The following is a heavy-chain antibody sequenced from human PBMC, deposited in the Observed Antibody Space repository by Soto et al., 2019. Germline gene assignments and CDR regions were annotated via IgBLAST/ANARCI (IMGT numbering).Heavy chain of an antibody. V-gene: IGHV1-69*01. CDR2: IIPIFGTA. CDR1: GGTFSSYA. D-gene: IGHD2-2*01. CDR3: ASPEYCSSTSCYYYYYGMDV. Sequence: QVQLVQSGAEVKKPGSSVKVSCKASGGTFSSYAISWVRQAPGQGLEWMGGIIPIFGTANYAQKFQGRVTITADESTSTAYMELSSMRSEDTAVYYCASPEYCSSTSCYYYYYGMDVWGQGPTVTVSS. J-gene: IGHJ6*02.